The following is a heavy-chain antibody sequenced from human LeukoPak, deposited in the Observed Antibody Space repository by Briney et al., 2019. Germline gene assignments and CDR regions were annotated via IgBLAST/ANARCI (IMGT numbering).Heavy chain of an antibody. CDR3: ARDEDYYGSGSSSGMDV. CDR1: GFTFSSYS. V-gene: IGHV3-21*01. Sequence: GGSLRLSCAASGFTFSSYSMNWVRQAPGKGLEWVSSISSSSSYIYYADSVKGRFTISRDNAKNSLYLQMNSPRAEDTAVYYCARDEDYYGSGSSSGMDVWGLGTTVTVSS. D-gene: IGHD3-10*01. J-gene: IGHJ6*02. CDR2: ISSSSSYI.